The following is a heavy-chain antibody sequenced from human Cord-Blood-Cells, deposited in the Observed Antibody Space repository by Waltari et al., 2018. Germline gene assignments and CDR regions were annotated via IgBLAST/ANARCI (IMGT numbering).Heavy chain of an antibody. V-gene: IGHV1-69*01. CDR1: GGSFRRHP. D-gene: IGHD3-16*01. CDR3: ARGLGGGAFDI. J-gene: IGHJ3*02. Sequence: QVQLVQSGAEVKKPGSTVMVSCTASGGSFRRHPISWVRQAPGQGLEGLGGIIPIFGTANYAQNFQGRVTITADESTSTAYMELSSLRSEDTAVYYCARGLGGGAFDIWGQGTMVTVSS. CDR2: IIPIFGTA.